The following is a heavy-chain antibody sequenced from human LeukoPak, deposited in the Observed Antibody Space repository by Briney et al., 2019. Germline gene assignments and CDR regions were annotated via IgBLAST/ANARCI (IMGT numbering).Heavy chain of an antibody. CDR3: ARSTEGPVEGYFDY. J-gene: IGHJ4*02. Sequence: ASVKVSCKASGGTFSSYAISWVRQAPGQGLEWMGRIIPILGIANYAQKFQGRVTITADKSTSTAYMELSSLRSEDTAVYYCARSTEGPVEGYFDYWAREPWSPSPQ. D-gene: IGHD2-2*01. CDR2: IIPILGIA. CDR1: GGTFSSYA. V-gene: IGHV1-69*04.